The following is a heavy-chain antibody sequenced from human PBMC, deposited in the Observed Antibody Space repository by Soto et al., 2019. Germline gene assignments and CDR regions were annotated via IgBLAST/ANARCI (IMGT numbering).Heavy chain of an antibody. D-gene: IGHD3-22*01. Sequence: GESLKISCKGSGYSFTSYWIGWVRQMPGKGLEWMGIIYPGDSDTRYSPSFQGQVTISADKSISTAYLQWSSLKASDTAMYYCARRWFNYYDSSGLNAFDIWGQGTMVTVSS. CDR2: IYPGDSDT. CDR1: GYSFTSYW. V-gene: IGHV5-51*01. J-gene: IGHJ3*02. CDR3: ARRWFNYYDSSGLNAFDI.